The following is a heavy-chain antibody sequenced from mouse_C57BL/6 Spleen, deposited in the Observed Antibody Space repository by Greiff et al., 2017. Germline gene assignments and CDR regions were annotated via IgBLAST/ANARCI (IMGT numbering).Heavy chain of an antibody. D-gene: IGHD1-2*01. Sequence: EVQLQQSGPELVKPGASVKISCKASGYTFTDYYMNWVKQSHGKSLEWIGDINPNNGGTSYNQKFKGKATLTVDKSSSTAYMELRSLTSEDSAVYYCAREKRNYRSMDYWGQGTSVTVSS. J-gene: IGHJ4*01. CDR3: AREKRNYRSMDY. CDR2: INPNNGGT. CDR1: GYTFTDYY. V-gene: IGHV1-26*01.